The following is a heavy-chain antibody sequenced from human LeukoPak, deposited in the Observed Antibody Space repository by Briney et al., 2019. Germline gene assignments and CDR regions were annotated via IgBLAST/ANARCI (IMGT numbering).Heavy chain of an antibody. CDR1: GFTFNSYG. J-gene: IGHJ6*02. D-gene: IGHD6-13*01. V-gene: IGHV3-33*01. CDR2: ILYDGSNK. Sequence: GSLKLSCAASGFTFNSYGMHWVRQAPGKGLGWVAVILYDGSNKYYADSVNGRFTISRDNSKTSLYLQMNSLRAEDTAVYYCALTAAVFDYSYYYGMDVWGQGTAVTVSS. CDR3: ALTAAVFDYSYYYGMDV.